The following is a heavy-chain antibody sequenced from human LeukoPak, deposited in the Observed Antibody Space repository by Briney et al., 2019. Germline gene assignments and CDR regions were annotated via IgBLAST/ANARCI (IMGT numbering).Heavy chain of an antibody. CDR3: AKDRGYYDSSGTDAFDI. D-gene: IGHD3-22*01. J-gene: IGHJ3*02. CDR1: GFTFSDNY. CDR2: ISSSGSI. Sequence: GGSLRLSCAASGFTFSDNYMSWIRQAPGKGLEWVSYISSSGSIYYADSVKGRFTISRDNSKNTLYLQMNSLRAEDTAVYYCAKDRGYYDSSGTDAFDIWGQGTMVTVSS. V-gene: IGHV3-11*01.